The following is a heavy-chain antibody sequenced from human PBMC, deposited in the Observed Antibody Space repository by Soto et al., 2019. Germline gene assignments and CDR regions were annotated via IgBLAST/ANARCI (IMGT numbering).Heavy chain of an antibody. CDR2: ISGSGTTI. CDR3: ARSPALRGVLWFYFES. J-gene: IGHJ4*02. Sequence: GGSLRLSCEASGYTFSTYEMSWVRQAPGKGLEWVAYISGSGTTIYYTDSVRGRFTISRDSAKKSLYLQMNSLRAEDTAVYYCARSPALRGVLWFYFESWGQG. V-gene: IGHV3-48*03. CDR1: GYTFSTYE. D-gene: IGHD3-10*01.